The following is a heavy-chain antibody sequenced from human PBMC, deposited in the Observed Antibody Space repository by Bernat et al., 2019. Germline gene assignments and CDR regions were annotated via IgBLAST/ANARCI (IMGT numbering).Heavy chain of an antibody. CDR1: GGSISSSSYY. V-gene: IGHV4-39*01. CDR3: ARLPNHPEEDYDYVWGSYSFDTRGRV. CDR2: IYYSGST. D-gene: IGHD3-16*02. J-gene: IGHJ4*02. Sequence: QLQLQESGPGLVKPSETLSLTCTVSGGSISSSSYYWGWIRQPPGKGLEWIGSIYYSGSTYYNPSLKSRVTISVDTSKNQFSLKLSSVTAADTAVYYCARLPNHPEEDYDYVWGSYSFDTRGRVWGQGTLVTVSS.